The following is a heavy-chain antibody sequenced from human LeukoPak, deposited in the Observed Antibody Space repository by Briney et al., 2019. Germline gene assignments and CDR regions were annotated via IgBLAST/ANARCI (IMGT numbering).Heavy chain of an antibody. CDR3: AKMPSDYSNPFDYYGMDV. CDR2: ISYDGSNK. Sequence: GRSLRLSCAASGFTFSSYGMHWVRQAPGKGLEWVAVISYDGSNKYYADSVKGRFTISRDNSKNTLYLQMNSLRAEDTAVYYCAKMPSDYSNPFDYYGMDVWGQGTTVTVSS. V-gene: IGHV3-30*18. CDR1: GFTFSSYG. D-gene: IGHD4-4*01. J-gene: IGHJ6*02.